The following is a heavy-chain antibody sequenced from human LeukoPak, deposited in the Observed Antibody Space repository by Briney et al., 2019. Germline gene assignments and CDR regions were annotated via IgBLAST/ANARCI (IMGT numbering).Heavy chain of an antibody. J-gene: IGHJ4*02. CDR1: GLTFSFYE. Sequence: QTGGSLRLSCAASGLTFSFYEMNWVRQAPGKGLEWLSYTSSSGRTIHDADSVRGRFTISRDNAKNSLYLQMNSLRAEDKAVYYCARSRDNYFDYWGQGTLVTVSS. CDR2: TSSSGRTI. D-gene: IGHD5-24*01. CDR3: ARSRDNYFDY. V-gene: IGHV3-48*03.